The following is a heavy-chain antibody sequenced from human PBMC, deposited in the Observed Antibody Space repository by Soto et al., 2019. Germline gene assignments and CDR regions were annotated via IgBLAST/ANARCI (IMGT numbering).Heavy chain of an antibody. J-gene: IGHJ4*02. CDR1: GFSLSSYS. Sequence: PGGSLRLSCAASGFSLSSYSMNWVRQAPGRGLEWLSYINTIGSRTYYADSVKGRFIIFRDNDKNSLYLQMTSVRGEDTALYYCVRDADVVPTGHHMVHGEWWGQGTRVTVSS. D-gene: IGHD5-12*01. CDR2: INTIGSRT. V-gene: IGHV3-48*04. CDR3: VRDADVVPTGHHMVHGEW.